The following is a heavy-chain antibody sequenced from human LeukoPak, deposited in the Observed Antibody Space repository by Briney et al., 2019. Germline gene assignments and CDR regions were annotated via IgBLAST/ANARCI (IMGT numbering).Heavy chain of an antibody. CDR3: ARDRPTSHSDAFDI. CDR2: ISSSSSYI. CDR1: GFTFSSYS. D-gene: IGHD4-11*01. Sequence: GGSLRLSCAASGFTFSSYSMNWVRQAPGKGLEWVSSISSSSSYIYYADSVKGRFTISRDNAKNSLYLQMNSLRAEDTAVYYCARDRPTSHSDAFDIWGQGTMVIVSS. J-gene: IGHJ3*02. V-gene: IGHV3-21*01.